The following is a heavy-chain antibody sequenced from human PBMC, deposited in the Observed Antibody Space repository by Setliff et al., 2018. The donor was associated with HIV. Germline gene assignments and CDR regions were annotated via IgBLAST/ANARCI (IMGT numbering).Heavy chain of an antibody. D-gene: IGHD6-19*01. Sequence: GASVKVSCKTSGYTFAQSHDLHWVRQVPGQGPEWMGRISAYNGNTDHAQRLQGRVTMTTDTSTRTAYMELRSLRSDDTAVYYCARAAVAGPWRKLDYWGQGTLVTVSS. CDR3: ARAAVAGPWRKLDY. CDR1: GYTFAQSHD. CDR2: ISAYNGNT. V-gene: IGHV1-18*01. J-gene: IGHJ4*02.